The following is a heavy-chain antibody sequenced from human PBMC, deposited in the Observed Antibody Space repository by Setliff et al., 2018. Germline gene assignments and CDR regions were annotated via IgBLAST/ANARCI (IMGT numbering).Heavy chain of an antibody. V-gene: IGHV1-18*01. D-gene: IGHD2-15*01. CDR3: ARGEHIVSGDFYHYIDV. Sequence: ASVKVSCKASGYTFTSYGISWVRQAPGQGLEWMGWISAYNGNTNYAQKLQGRVTMTRDTSISTAYMELRRLKSDDTAVYYCARGEHIVSGDFYHYIDVWGKGTTVTVSS. J-gene: IGHJ6*03. CDR2: ISAYNGNT. CDR1: GYTFTSYG.